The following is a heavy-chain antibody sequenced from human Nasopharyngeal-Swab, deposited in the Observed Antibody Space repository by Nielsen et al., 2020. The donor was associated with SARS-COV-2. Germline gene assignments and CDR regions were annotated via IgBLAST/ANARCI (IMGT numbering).Heavy chain of an antibody. V-gene: IGHV1-2*06. CDR3: ATAPQGIFDY. CDR2: INPNSGGT. J-gene: IGHJ4*02. D-gene: IGHD3-10*01. Sequence: WVRQAPGQGLEWMGRINPNSGGTNYAQKFQGRATMTRDTSISTAYMELSRLRSDDTAVYYCATAPQGIFDYWGQGTLVTVSS.